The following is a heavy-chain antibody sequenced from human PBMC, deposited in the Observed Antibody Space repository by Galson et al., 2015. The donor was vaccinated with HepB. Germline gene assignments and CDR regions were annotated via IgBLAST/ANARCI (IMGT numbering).Heavy chain of an antibody. J-gene: IGHJ4*02. D-gene: IGHD4-11*01. CDR2: MRSLAYGGTT. Sequence: SLRLSCAGSGVIFNDDALSWFRQSPGKGLEWVGFMRSLAYGGTTQYAASVQGRFTISRDDSKSTSYLQMNSLRTEDTDIYYCARAPIYSNRGYYSDYWGQGTLVTVSS. CDR1: GVIFNDDA. CDR3: ARAPIYSNRGYYSDY. V-gene: IGHV3-49*03.